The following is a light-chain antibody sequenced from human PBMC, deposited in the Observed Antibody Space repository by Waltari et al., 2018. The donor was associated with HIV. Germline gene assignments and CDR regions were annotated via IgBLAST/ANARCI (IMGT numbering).Light chain of an antibody. CDR1: QSISSW. Sequence: DIQMTQSPSTLFALVGDRVTLTCRASQSISSWLALYQQKPGKAPKHLLYKVSSLESGVPSRFSGCGSGTEFTLTISSLQPDDFATYYCQQYNSYSRTSGQGTKLEIK. CDR2: KVS. CDR3: QQYNSYSRT. V-gene: IGKV1-5*03. J-gene: IGKJ2*01.